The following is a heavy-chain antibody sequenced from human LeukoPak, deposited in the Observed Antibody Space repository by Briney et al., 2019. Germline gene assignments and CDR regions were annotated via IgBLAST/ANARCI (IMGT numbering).Heavy chain of an antibody. J-gene: IGHJ4*02. Sequence: SETLSLTCTVSGGSMSSYYWSWIRQSPRTGLEWIGYIYYSGTTNYNPSLKSRVTIPVDTSKSQFSLKLSSVTAADTAIYYCVRRSLRNSSWDSWGQGTLVTVSS. D-gene: IGHD6-13*01. CDR2: IYYSGTT. CDR3: VRRSLRNSSWDS. V-gene: IGHV4-59*08. CDR1: GGSMSSYY.